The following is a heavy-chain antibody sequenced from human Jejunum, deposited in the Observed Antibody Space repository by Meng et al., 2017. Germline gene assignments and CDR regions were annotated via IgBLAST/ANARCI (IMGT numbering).Heavy chain of an antibody. J-gene: IGHJ4*02. CDR1: GLTFSTSA. CDR3: ARASGSGF. Sequence: EVQLLESGVGLVQPGGSMRLSCAASGLTFSTSAMSWVRQAPGKGLEWVSIISASGGSTYYADSVKGRFTISRDNSKNTLFLQMNSLRTEDTAVYYCARASGSGFWGQGTLVTVSS. V-gene: IGHV3-23*01. CDR2: ISASGGST. D-gene: IGHD3-22*01.